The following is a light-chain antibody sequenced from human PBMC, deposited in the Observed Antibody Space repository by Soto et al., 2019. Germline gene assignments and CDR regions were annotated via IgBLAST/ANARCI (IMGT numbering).Light chain of an antibody. J-gene: IGKJ1*01. CDR1: QSVSSNY. V-gene: IGKV3-20*01. CDR2: GAS. CDR3: HQYGSSPRT. Sequence: EIVLTQSPGTLSLSPGERATLSCRASQSVSSNYLAWYQQKPGQAPRLLIYGASSRATGIPDRFGGSGSGTDFTLTISRLEPEDFAVYYCHQYGSSPRTVGQGTKVEIK.